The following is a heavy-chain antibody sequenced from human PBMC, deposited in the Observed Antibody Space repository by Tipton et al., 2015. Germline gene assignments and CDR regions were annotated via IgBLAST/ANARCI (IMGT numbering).Heavy chain of an antibody. CDR3: GRDPGVGSGWSHQGDF. Sequence: SLRLSCTVSGDSISSSSWWSWVRQPPGKGLEWIGEINHGGSTNYNPSLKSRVTMSVDKSKNQFSLQLNSVTAADTAVYYCGRDPGVGSGWSHQGDFWGQGTLVTVSS. CDR1: GDSISSSSW. V-gene: IGHV4-4*02. J-gene: IGHJ4*02. CDR2: INHGGST. D-gene: IGHD6-19*01.